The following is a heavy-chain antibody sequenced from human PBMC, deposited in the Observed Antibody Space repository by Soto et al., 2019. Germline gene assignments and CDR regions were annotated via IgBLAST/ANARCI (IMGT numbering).Heavy chain of an antibody. V-gene: IGHV4-59*08. CDR1: GGSISSYY. J-gene: IGHJ4*02. CDR3: ARTGRHYYDSSGYYFDY. CDR2: IYYSGST. D-gene: IGHD3-22*01. Sequence: QVQLQESGPGLVKPSETLSLTCTVSGGSISSYYWSWIRQPPGKGLEWIGYIYYSGSTNYNPSLKSRVTISVDTSKNQFSLKLSSVTAADTAVYYCARTGRHYYDSSGYYFDYWGQGTLVTVSS.